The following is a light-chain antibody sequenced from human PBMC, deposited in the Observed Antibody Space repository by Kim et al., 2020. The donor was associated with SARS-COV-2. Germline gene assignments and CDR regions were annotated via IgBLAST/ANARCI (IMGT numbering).Light chain of an antibody. CDR3: QQRSNWAYS. CDR2: DAS. CDR1: QSVSSY. J-gene: IGKJ2*03. Sequence: SLSPGERAPRSCRASQSVSSYLAWYQQKPGQAPRLLIYDASNRATGIPARFSGSGSGTDFTLTISSLEPEDFAVYYCQQRSNWAYSFGQGTKLEI. V-gene: IGKV3-11*01.